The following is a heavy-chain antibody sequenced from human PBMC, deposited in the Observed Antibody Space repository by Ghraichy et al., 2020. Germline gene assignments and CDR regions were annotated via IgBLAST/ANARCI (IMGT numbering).Heavy chain of an antibody. CDR2: IWYDGSNK. D-gene: IGHD2-21*02. CDR1: GFTFSSYG. V-gene: IGHV3-33*01. J-gene: IGHJ5*02. Sequence: GSLRLSCAASGFTFSSYGMHWVRQAPGKGLEWVAVIWYDGSNKYYADSVKGRFTISRDNSKNTLYLQMNSLRAEDTAVYYCAREWEGYCGGDCPNWFDPWGQGTLVTVSS. CDR3: AREWEGYCGGDCPNWFDP.